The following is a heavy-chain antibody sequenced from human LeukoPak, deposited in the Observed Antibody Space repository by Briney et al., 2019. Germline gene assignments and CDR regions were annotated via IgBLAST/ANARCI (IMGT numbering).Heavy chain of an antibody. CDR2: IKQDGSEK. J-gene: IGHJ3*02. Sequence: GGSLRLSCAASGFTFSSYWKSWVRQAPGKGLEWVANIKQDGSEKYYVDSVKGRFTISRDNAKNSLYLQMNSLRAEDTAVYYCARGPYDILAGGAFHIWGQGTMVTVSS. D-gene: IGHD3-9*01. CDR3: ARGPYDILAGGAFHI. V-gene: IGHV3-7*01. CDR1: GFTFSSYW.